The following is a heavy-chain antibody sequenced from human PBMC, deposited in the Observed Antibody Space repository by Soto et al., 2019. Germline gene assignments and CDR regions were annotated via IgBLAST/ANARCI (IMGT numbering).Heavy chain of an antibody. D-gene: IGHD6-13*01. Sequence: SETLSLTCAVYGGSFSGYYWSWIRQPPGKGLEWIGEINHSGSTNYNPSLKGRVTISVDTSKNQFSLKLSSVTAADTAVYYCARGATRFGGHDRYSSSWPDAFDIWGQGTMVTVSS. CDR1: GGSFSGYY. J-gene: IGHJ3*02. CDR2: INHSGST. V-gene: IGHV4-34*01. CDR3: ARGATRFGGHDRYSSSWPDAFDI.